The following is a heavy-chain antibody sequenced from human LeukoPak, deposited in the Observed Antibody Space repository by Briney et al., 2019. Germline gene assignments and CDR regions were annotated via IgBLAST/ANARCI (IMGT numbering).Heavy chain of an antibody. CDR2: IGIDSGNT. CDR1: GSTFSDC. V-gene: IGHV3-48*01. CDR3: ARDYKYAFDN. J-gene: IGHJ4*02. Sequence: PGGSLRLSCAASGSTFSDCMNWVRQAPGKGLEWISYIGIDSGNTNYADSVKGRFTISGDKAKNSLYLQMNSLRVEDTAVFYCARDYKYAFDNWGQGTLVTVSS. D-gene: IGHD5-24*01.